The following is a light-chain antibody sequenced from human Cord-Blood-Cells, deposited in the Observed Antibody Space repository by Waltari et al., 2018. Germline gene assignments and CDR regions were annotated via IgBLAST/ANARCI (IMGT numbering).Light chain of an antibody. Sequence: QSVLTQPPSASGTPGQRVTISCSGSSSKIGRNTVNWYQQLPGTAPKLLIYSNNPRPSGVPDRFAGSKSGTSASLAISGLQSEDEADYYCAAWDDSLNGWVFGGGTKLTVL. J-gene: IGLJ3*02. V-gene: IGLV1-44*01. CDR3: AAWDDSLNGWV. CDR2: SNN. CDR1: SSKIGRNT.